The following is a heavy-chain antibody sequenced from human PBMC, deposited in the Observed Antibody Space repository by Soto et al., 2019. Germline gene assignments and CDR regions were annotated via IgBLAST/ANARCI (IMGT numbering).Heavy chain of an antibody. CDR1: GFTFINTW. CDR3: ARESGLLHPIDY. V-gene: IGHV3-15*07. J-gene: IGHJ4*02. Sequence: EVQLVESGGGLLKPGASLRLSCAASGFTFINTWMHWVRQTPGKGLEWVGRIRSKADGGTTDYSAPVKYRFTISRDDSKSTLYLQMNSLKTEDTAMYFCARESGLLHPIDYWGQGTLVTVSS. CDR2: IRSKADGGTT. D-gene: IGHD3-3*01.